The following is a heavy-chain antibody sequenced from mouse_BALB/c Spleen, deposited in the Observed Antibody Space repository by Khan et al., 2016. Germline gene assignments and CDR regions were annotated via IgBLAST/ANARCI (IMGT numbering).Heavy chain of an antibody. CDR2: ILPGSGST. CDR1: GYTFSNYW. D-gene: IGHD2-1*01. Sequence: QVQLQQSGAELMKPGASVKISCKATGYTFSNYWIEWVKQRPGHGLEWIGEILPGSGSTNYNENFKGKATFTADTTSNTAYMHLSSLTSEDSAVSYCARDGNYPAWFVYWGQGTLVTVS. CDR3: ARDGNYPAWFVY. V-gene: IGHV1-9*01. J-gene: IGHJ3*01.